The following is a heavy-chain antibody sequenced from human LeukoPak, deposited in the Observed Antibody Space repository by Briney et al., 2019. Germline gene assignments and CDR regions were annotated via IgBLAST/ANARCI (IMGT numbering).Heavy chain of an antibody. CDR3: AAWGVSGYSSEDY. J-gene: IGHJ4*02. D-gene: IGHD6-19*01. V-gene: IGHV4-59*08. CDR2: IYYSGST. CDR1: GGSISSYY. Sequence: PSETLSLTCTVSGGSISSYYWSWIRQPPGKGLEWIGYIYYSGSTNYNPSLKSRVTISVDTSKNQFSLKLSSVTAADTAVYYCAAWGVSGYSSEDYWGQGTPVTVSS.